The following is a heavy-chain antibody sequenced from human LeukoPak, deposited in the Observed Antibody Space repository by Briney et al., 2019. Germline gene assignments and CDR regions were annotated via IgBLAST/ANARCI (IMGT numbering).Heavy chain of an antibody. CDR3: AKRYCGGDCYAQYFQH. Sequence: SGGSLRLSCAASGFTFSSYAMSGVRQAPRRGLEWVSAISGRGGNTYYADSVKGRFTISRDNSKNPLYLQMNSLRAEDTAVYYCAKRYCGGDCYAQYFQHWGQGTLVTVSS. V-gene: IGHV3-23*01. D-gene: IGHD2-21*02. CDR1: GFTFSSYA. J-gene: IGHJ1*01. CDR2: ISGRGGNT.